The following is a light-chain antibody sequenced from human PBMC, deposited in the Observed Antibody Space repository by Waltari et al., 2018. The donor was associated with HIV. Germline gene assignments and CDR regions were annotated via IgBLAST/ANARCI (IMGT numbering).Light chain of an antibody. J-gene: IGLJ1*01. CDR3: QVWDSSSDSYV. CDR2: YDS. CDR1: NLGSKS. Sequence: SYVLTQPPSVSVAPGKTARITCGGKNLGSKSVHWYQQKPGQAPVLVIYYDSDRPSGIPERFSGSNSGNTATLTISRVEAGDEVDYYCQVWDSSSDSYVFGTGTKVTVL. V-gene: IGLV3-21*04.